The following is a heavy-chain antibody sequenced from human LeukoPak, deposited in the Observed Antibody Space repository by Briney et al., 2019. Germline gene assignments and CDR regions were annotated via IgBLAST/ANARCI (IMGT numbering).Heavy chain of an antibody. J-gene: IGHJ3*02. V-gene: IGHV4-59*01. CDR1: GGSISSYY. CDR2: IYYSGST. Sequence: SETLSLTCTVSGGSISSYYWSWIRQPLGKGLEWIGYIYYSGSTNYNPSLKSRVTISVDTSKNQFSLKLSSVTAADTAVYYCARYYSHLYVPDAFDIWGQGTMVTVSS. D-gene: IGHD2-8*01. CDR3: ARYYSHLYVPDAFDI.